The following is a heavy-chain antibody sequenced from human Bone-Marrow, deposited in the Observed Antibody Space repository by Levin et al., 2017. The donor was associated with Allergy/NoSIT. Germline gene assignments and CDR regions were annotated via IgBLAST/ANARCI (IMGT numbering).Heavy chain of an antibody. V-gene: IGHV1-24*01. CDR1: GSGYTLTQLS. CDR3: ATAFGGNFSLHEYCHH. D-gene: IGHD3-10*01. J-gene: IGHJ1*01. CDR2: FDPEDDKA. Sequence: ASVKVSCRVSGSGYTLTQLSIHWVRQAPGKGLQWMGGFDPEDDKAIYAQMFQGRVSMTEDTSADTAYLDLSSLRSDDTAVYYCATAFGGNFSLHEYCHHWGQGTLVTVSS.